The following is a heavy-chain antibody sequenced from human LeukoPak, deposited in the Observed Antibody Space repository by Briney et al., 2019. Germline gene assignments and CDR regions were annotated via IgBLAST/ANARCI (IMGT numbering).Heavy chain of an antibody. J-gene: IGHJ4*02. Sequence: GGSLRLSCAASGFTFSSYVMNWVRQAPGKGLEWVALISYDGINKYYADSLKGRFTISRDNSKTTLYLQMDSLRPEDTAVYYCARTFRAIDYWGQGTLVTVSS. CDR1: GFTFSSYV. CDR3: ARTFRAIDY. CDR2: ISYDGINK. D-gene: IGHD3-10*01. V-gene: IGHV3-30*03.